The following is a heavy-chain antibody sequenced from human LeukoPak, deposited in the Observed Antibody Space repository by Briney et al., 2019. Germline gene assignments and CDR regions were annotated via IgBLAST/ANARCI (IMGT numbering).Heavy chain of an antibody. CDR2: INQDGRAK. J-gene: IGHJ4*02. Sequence: GGSLRLSCAASGFTFSNYWMSWVRQALGKGLEWVGNINQDGRAKYYVDSVKGRFTISRDNAKNSVYLQMNSLRDEDTAVYYCASSHDSSGNDWGQGTLVTVSS. V-gene: IGHV3-7*01. CDR1: GFTFSNYW. D-gene: IGHD3-22*01. CDR3: ASSHDSSGND.